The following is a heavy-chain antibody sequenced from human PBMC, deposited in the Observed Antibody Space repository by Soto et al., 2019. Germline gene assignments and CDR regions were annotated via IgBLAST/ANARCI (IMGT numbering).Heavy chain of an antibody. V-gene: IGHV4-39*01. CDR2: IYYIGST. CDR3: ERHRGTTPLYDFWSGYYTGGWFDP. CDR1: GGSISSSSYY. Sequence: PSETLSLTCTVSGGSISSSSYYWGWIRHPPGNGLEWIGGIYYIGSTYYNPSLKSRVTISVDTSKNQFSLKLSSVTAADTAVYYCERHRGTTPLYDFWSGYYTGGWFDPWGQGTMITVSS. J-gene: IGHJ5*02. D-gene: IGHD3-3*01.